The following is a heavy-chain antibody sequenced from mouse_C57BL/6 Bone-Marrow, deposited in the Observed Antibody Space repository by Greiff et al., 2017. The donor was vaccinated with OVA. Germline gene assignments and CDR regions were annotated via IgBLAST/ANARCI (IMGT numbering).Heavy chain of an antibody. D-gene: IGHD2-4*01. J-gene: IGHJ2*01. CDR3: ARNGIYYDYEFDY. V-gene: IGHV2-2*01. CDR2: IWSGGST. Sequence: VKLVESGPGLVQPSQSLSITCTVSGFSLTSYGVHWVRQSPGKGLEWLGVIWSGGSTDYNAAFISRLSISKDNSKSQVFFKMNSLQADDTAIYYCARNGIYYDYEFDYGGKGTTLTVSS. CDR1: GFSLTSYG.